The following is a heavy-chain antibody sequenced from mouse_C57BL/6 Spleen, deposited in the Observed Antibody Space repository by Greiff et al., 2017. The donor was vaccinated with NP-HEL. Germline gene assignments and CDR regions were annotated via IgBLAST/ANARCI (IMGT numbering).Heavy chain of an antibody. CDR1: GYSITSGYY. V-gene: IGHV3-6*01. CDR2: ISYDGSN. CDR3: ADSYYYGSSYDAMDY. D-gene: IGHD1-1*01. Sequence: EVKLQESGPGLVKPSQSLSLTCSVTGYSITSGYYWNWIRQFPGNKLEWMGYISYDGSNNYNPSLKNRISITRDTSKNQFFLKLNSVTTEDTATYYCADSYYYGSSYDAMDYWGQGTSVTVSS. J-gene: IGHJ4*01.